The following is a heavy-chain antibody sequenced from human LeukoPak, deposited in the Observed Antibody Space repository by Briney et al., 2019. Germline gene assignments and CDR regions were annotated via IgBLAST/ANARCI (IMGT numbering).Heavy chain of an antibody. J-gene: IGHJ4*02. CDR1: GFTSNYHS. CDR2: ISRSGDTI. CDR3: ARDSPAGTSWRSEPTFDY. D-gene: IGHD2-2*01. V-gene: IGHV3-48*02. Sequence: PGGSLRLSCAGYGFTSNYHSMNWVRQAPGKGLEWISYISRSGDTIYYADSVKGRFTISRDNANNSLYLQMNSLRDEDTAVYYCARDSPAGTSWRSEPTFDYWGQGTLVTVTS.